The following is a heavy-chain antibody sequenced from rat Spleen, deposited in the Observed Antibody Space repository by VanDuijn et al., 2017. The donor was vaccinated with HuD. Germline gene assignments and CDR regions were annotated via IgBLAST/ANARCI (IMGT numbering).Heavy chain of an antibody. J-gene: IGHJ1*01. V-gene: IGHV5-29*01. D-gene: IGHD1-1*01. CDR3: SRYYYGYWYFDF. CDR1: GFTFSNYG. CDR2: ISYDGSST. Sequence: EVQVVESGGGLVQPGRSLKLSCAASGFTFSNYGMAWVRQTPTKGLEWVASISYDGSSTYYRDSVKGRFTISRDNAKSTLYLQMDSLSAEETATYYCSRYYYGYWYFDFWGPGTMVTVSS.